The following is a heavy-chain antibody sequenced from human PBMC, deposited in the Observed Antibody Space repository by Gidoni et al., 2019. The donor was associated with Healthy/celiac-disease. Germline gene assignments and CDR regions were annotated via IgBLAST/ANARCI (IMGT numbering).Heavy chain of an antibody. CDR1: GFTFSSYA. D-gene: IGHD1-26*01. V-gene: IGHV3-30-3*01. J-gene: IGHJ4*02. CDR3: AREVGAGDY. Sequence: QVQLVESGGGVVQPGRSLRLSCAASGFTFSSYAMHWVRQAPGKGLEWVAVISYDGSNKYYADSVKGRFTISRDNSKNTLYLQMNSLRAEDTAVYYCAREVGAGDYWGQGTLVTISS. CDR2: ISYDGSNK.